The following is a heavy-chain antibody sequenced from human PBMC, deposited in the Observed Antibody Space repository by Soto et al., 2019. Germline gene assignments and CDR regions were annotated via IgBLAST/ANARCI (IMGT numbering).Heavy chain of an antibody. D-gene: IGHD2-2*01. CDR2: IYYSGNT. V-gene: IGHV4-59*08. CDR3: ARSPTLYYFDN. J-gene: IGHJ4*02. CDR1: GGSISTCY. Sequence: QVQLQESGPGLVKPSETLSLTCTVSGGSISTCYWSWIRQPPGKGLEWIGYIYYSGNTDYNPSLKSRVTIAVDTPKNQFSLKLTSVTAADTAVYYCARSPTLYYFDNWGQGTLVTVSS.